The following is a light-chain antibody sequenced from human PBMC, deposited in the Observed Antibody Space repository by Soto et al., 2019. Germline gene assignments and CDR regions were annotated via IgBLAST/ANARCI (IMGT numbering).Light chain of an antibody. Sequence: QSALTQPPSASGTPGQSVTISCTGTNSDVGGYDYVSWYQQHPGKAPKVMIYEVSKRPSGVPDRFSGSKSGNTASLTVSGLQAEDEADYYCSSYAGRNIGVFGGGTKLTVL. V-gene: IGLV2-8*01. CDR1: NSDVGGYDY. CDR3: SSYAGRNIGV. J-gene: IGLJ2*01. CDR2: EVS.